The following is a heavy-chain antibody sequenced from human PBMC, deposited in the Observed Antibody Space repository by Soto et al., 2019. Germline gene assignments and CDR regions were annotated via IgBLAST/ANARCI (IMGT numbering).Heavy chain of an antibody. CDR1: GYTFTSYY. D-gene: IGHD3-22*01. CDR2: INPSGGST. CDR3: VRGHYYDSSGPPAY. J-gene: IGHJ4*02. Sequence: ASVKVSFTASGYTFTSYYIHWVRQAPGGGLEWLGIINPSGGSTTYRQKFQGRVTMTRDTSTSTVYMELSSLTSEDTAVYYCVRGHYYDSSGPPAYWGQGTLVTVSS. V-gene: IGHV1-46*03.